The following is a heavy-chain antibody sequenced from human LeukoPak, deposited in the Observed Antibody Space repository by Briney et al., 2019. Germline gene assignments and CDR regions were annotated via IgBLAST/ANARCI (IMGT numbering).Heavy chain of an antibody. D-gene: IGHD5-12*01. V-gene: IGHV4-4*07. CDR1: GGSVSSYY. Sequence: SETLSLTCIISGGSVSSYYWSWLRQPAGKGLEWIGRIYASGTTNYNPSLKSRFTMSLDTSKNQFSLKLNSVTAADTAGYYCARGSGYINFDYWGRGTLVTVSS. CDR2: IYASGTT. J-gene: IGHJ4*02. CDR3: ARGSGYINFDY.